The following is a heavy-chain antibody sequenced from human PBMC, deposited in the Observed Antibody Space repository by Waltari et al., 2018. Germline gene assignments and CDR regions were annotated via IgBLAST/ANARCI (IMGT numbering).Heavy chain of an antibody. D-gene: IGHD2-21*01. CDR1: GGSFSGYY. CDR3: ASPTYCGGDCYSDY. J-gene: IGHJ4*02. CDR2: INHSGST. V-gene: IGHV4-34*01. Sequence: QVQLQQWGAGLLKPSETLSLTCAVYGGSFSGYYWSWIRQPPGKGLEWIGEINHSGSTNYNPSLKSRVTISVDTSKNQFSLKLGSVTAADTAVYYCASPTYCGGDCYSDYWGQGTLVTVSS.